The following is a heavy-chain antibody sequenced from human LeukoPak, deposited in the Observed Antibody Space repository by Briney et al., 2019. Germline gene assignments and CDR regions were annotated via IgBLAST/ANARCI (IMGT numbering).Heavy chain of an antibody. CDR2: IYYSGST. CDR3: ARGPSQLWLLKRRSFIDY. J-gene: IGHJ4*02. V-gene: IGHV4-59*12. Sequence: SETLSLTCTVSGGSISSYYWTWIRQPPGKGLEWIGYIYYSGSTNYNPSLKSRVTISVDTSKNQFSLKLSSVTAADTAVYYCARGPSQLWLLKRRSFIDYWGQGTLVTVSS. D-gene: IGHD5-18*01. CDR1: GGSISSYY.